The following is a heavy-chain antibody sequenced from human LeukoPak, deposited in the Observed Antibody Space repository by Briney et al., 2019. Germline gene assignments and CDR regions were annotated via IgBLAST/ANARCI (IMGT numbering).Heavy chain of an antibody. Sequence: PSETLSLTCTVSGGSINSYYWSWIRQPPGKGLEWIGYIYSSGSTKYNPSLKSRVTISVDTSKNHFSLKLTSVTAADTAVYYCARGDYRFDYWGQGTLVTVSS. CDR1: GGSINSYY. CDR2: IYSSGST. CDR3: ARGDYRFDY. D-gene: IGHD3-16*02. J-gene: IGHJ4*02. V-gene: IGHV4-59*01.